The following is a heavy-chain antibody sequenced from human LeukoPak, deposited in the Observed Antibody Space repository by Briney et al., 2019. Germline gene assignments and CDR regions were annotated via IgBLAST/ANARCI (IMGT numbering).Heavy chain of an antibody. CDR1: AYTFTSYY. Sequence: ASVKVSCKASAYTFTSYYLHWVRQAPGQGLEWMGIINLIGGSTRYAQKFQGRVTMTRDTSTSTVYMELSSLRSEDTAVYYCARESDIAVAGTGFDYWGQGTLVTVSS. D-gene: IGHD6-19*01. CDR2: INLIGGST. V-gene: IGHV1-46*01. CDR3: ARESDIAVAGTGFDY. J-gene: IGHJ4*02.